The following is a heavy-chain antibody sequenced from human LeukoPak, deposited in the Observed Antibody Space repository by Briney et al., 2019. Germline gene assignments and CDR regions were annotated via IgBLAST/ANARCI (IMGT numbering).Heavy chain of an antibody. D-gene: IGHD2-2*01. Sequence: GSLRLSCAASGLTVTSNYMIWVRQPPGKGLEWIGEINHSGSTNYNPSLKSRVTISVDTSKNQFSLKLSSVTAADTAVYYCARDLVVPAARYYYYYYGMDVWGQGTTVTVSS. CDR3: ARDLVVPAARYYYYYYGMDV. CDR1: GLTVTSNY. CDR2: INHSGST. J-gene: IGHJ6*02. V-gene: IGHV4-34*01.